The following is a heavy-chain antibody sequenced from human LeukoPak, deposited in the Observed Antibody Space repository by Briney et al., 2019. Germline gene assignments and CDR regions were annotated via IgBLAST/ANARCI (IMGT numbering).Heavy chain of an antibody. V-gene: IGHV4-59*01. CDR1: GGSISSYY. CDR3: ARVKGYVDTSDY. CDR2: IYYSGST. Sequence: KPSETLSLTCTVSGGSISSYYWSWIRQPPGKGLEWIGYIYYSGSTNYNPSLKSRVTISVDTSKNQFSLKLSSVTAADTAVYYCARVKGYVDTSDYWGQGTLVTVSS. J-gene: IGHJ4*02. D-gene: IGHD2-15*01.